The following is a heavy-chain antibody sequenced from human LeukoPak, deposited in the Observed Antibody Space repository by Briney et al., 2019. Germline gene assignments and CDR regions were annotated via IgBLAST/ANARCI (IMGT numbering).Heavy chain of an antibody. CDR2: ISAYNGNT. Sequence: GASVKVSCTASGYTFTSYGISWVRQAPGQGLEWMGWISAYNGNTNYAQKLQGRVTMTTDTSTSTAYMELRSLRSDDTAVYYCARVPNVDTAMVSAFDIWGQGTMVTVSS. CDR3: ARVPNVDTAMVSAFDI. V-gene: IGHV1-18*01. J-gene: IGHJ3*02. D-gene: IGHD5-18*01. CDR1: GYTFTSYG.